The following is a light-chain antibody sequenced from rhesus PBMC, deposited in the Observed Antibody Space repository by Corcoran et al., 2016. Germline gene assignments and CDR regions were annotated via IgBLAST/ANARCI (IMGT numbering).Light chain of an antibody. Sequence: DIQMTQSPSSLSASVGDTVTITCRASQSISSWLAWYQQKPGKAPKLLIYKASSLQSGDPSRFSGSGSGTDFTLTIRSLQSEVFATYYCPQYSSSPYSFGHGTKVEIK. CDR2: KAS. CDR3: PQYSSSPYS. V-gene: IGKV1-22*01. J-gene: IGKJ2*01. CDR1: QSISSW.